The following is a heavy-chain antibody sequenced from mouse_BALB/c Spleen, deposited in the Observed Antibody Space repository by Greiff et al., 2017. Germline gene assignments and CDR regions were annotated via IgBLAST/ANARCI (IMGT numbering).Heavy chain of an antibody. CDR1: GFTFSSYA. D-gene: IGHD1-3*01. CDR2: ISSGGSYT. V-gene: IGHV5-9-4*01. CDR3: ARDNSWFAY. Sequence: EVKVVESGGGLVKPGGSLKLSCAASGFTFSSYAMSWVRQSPEKRLEWVAEISSGGSYTYYPDTVTGRFTISRDNAKNTLYLEMSSLRSEDTAMYYCARDNSWFAYWGQGTLVTVSA. J-gene: IGHJ3*01.